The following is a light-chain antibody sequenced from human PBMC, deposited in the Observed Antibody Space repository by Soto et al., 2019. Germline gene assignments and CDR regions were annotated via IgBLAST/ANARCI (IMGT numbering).Light chain of an antibody. CDR3: QQYYSAPWT. Sequence: DIVMTQSPDSLAVSLGERATINCRSSLSVFYSSDNKNYLAWYQQKPGQPPKLLIYWASTRQSGVPDRFSGSGSGTAFALTISNLQAEDVAVYYCQQYYSAPWTFGQGTKVDIK. CDR1: LSVFYSSDNKNY. J-gene: IGKJ1*01. V-gene: IGKV4-1*01. CDR2: WAS.